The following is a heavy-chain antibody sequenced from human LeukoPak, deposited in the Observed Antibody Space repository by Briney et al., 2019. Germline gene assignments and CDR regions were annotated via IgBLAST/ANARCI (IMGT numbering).Heavy chain of an antibody. V-gene: IGHV1-69-2*01. CDR3: ATDSAGPIAGATSFDY. J-gene: IGHJ4*02. CDR1: GYTFTDYY. CDR2: LDPEDGET. D-gene: IGHD1-26*01. Sequence: ASVKVSCKVSGYTFTDYYMHWVQQAPGKGLEWMGLLDPEDGETIYAEKFQGRVTITADTSTDTAYMELSSLRSEDTAVYYCATDSAGPIAGATSFDYSGQGTLVTVSS.